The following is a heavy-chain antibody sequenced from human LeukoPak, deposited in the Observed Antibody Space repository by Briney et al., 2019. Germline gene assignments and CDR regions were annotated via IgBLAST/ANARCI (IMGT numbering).Heavy chain of an antibody. CDR1: GFTFSNVW. J-gene: IGHJ5*02. V-gene: IGHV3-15*01. CDR3: TTDLPP. Sequence: PGGSLRLSCVDSGFTFSNVWMAWVRQAPGKGLERVGRIRSTIDGRTTDYAARVKGRITISRDDSKSTLYLKMNSLRIEDTAVYYCTTDLPPWGQGSLVTVSS. CDR2: IRSTIDGRTT.